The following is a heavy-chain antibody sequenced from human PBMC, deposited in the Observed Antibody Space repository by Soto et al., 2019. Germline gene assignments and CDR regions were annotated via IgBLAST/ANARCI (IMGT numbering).Heavy chain of an antibody. J-gene: IGHJ4*01. CDR2: INAGTGNT. D-gene: IGHD2-8*02. V-gene: IGHV1-3*01. CDR1: GYTFTNYV. CDR3: ARGRASWYWDF. Sequence: ASVKVSCKTFGYTFTNYVIHWVRQAPGQGLEWMGWINAGTGNTKYSQKLQDRLTISRDTSAATAYLDLSRLASEDTAVYYCARGRASWYWDFWGHGTLVTVSS.